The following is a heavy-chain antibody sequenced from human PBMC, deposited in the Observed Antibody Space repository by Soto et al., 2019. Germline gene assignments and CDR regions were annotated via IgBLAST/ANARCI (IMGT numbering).Heavy chain of an antibody. CDR1: GYTFTSYG. CDR3: ARDKRLRFLEWLLTRGMDV. D-gene: IGHD3-3*01. J-gene: IGHJ6*02. CDR2: ISAYNGNT. V-gene: IGHV1-18*01. Sequence: ASVKVSCKASGYTFTSYGISWVRQAPGQGLEWMGWISAYNGNTNYAQKLQGRVTITTDTSTSTAYMELRSLRSDDTAVYYCARDKRLRFLEWLLTRGMDVWGQGTTVTVSS.